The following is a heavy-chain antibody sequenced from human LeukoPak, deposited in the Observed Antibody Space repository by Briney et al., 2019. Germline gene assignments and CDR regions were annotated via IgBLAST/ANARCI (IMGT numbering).Heavy chain of an antibody. CDR3: SRVRIRSPFDI. D-gene: IGHD2/OR15-2a*01. CDR2: ISSSSSYT. J-gene: IGHJ3*02. Sequence: PGGSLTLSCTASGFTFSDYYMSWIRQAPGKGLEWVSYISSSSSYTNYADSVTGRFTISRDNAKNSLYLQMNSLRAEDTAVYFCSRVRIRSPFDIWGQGTMVTVSS. V-gene: IGHV3-11*05. CDR1: GFTFSDYY.